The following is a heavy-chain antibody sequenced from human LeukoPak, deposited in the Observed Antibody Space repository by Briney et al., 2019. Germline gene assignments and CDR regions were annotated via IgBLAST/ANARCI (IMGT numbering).Heavy chain of an antibody. CDR2: IYYSGST. D-gene: IGHD1-26*01. V-gene: IGHV4-61*01. J-gene: IGHJ6*02. Sequence: SETLSLTCTVSGGSVSSGSYYWSWIRQPPGKGLEWIGYIYYSGSTNYNPSLMSRVTISVDTSKNQFSLKLSSVTAADTAVYYCARGGVYYYYGMDVWGQGTTVTVSS. CDR3: ARGGVYYYYGMDV. CDR1: GGSVSSGSYY.